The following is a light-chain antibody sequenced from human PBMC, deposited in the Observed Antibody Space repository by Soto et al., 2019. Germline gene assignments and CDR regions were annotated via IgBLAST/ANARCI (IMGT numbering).Light chain of an antibody. V-gene: IGKV3D-20*01. CDR2: DAS. J-gene: IGKJ2*01. Sequence: EIVLTQSPATLSLSPGERATLSCGASQSVSNNYLAWYLRKPGLAPRLLIYDASSRAPGIPDRFSGSGSGTDFTLTISRLEPEDFAVYYCQQYGSSPNTFGQGTKLEIK. CDR1: QSVSNNY. CDR3: QQYGSSPNT.